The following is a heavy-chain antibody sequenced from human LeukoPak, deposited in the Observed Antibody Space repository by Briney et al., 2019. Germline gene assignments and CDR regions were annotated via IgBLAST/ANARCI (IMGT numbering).Heavy chain of an antibody. D-gene: IGHD3-10*01. Sequence: SETLSLTCTVSDGSISNSSFYWGWIRQPPGKGLEWIGNIYYSGNTNYNPSLKSRVTISVDTSKNQFSLKLSSMTAADTAVYYCARGALLWFGDRMEYYFDYWGQGTLLTVSS. V-gene: IGHV4-39*07. CDR3: ARGALLWFGDRMEYYFDY. CDR2: IYYSGNT. J-gene: IGHJ4*02. CDR1: DGSISNSSFY.